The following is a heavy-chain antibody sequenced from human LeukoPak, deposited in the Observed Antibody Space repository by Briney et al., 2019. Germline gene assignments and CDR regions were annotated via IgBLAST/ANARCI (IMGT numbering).Heavy chain of an antibody. Sequence: GGTLRLSCTAFGFAFDEHGMSWVRQVPGGGQEWAAGINWSGGSTGDEYPLRGRFTSSRDNAKNSLYLQMDSLRAEDTALYYCARAPITSPFYFYYWSQGTLVTVSS. CDR3: ARAPITSPFYFYY. V-gene: IGHV3-20*04. J-gene: IGHJ4*02. D-gene: IGHD2-2*01. CDR1: GFAFDEHG. CDR2: INWSGGST.